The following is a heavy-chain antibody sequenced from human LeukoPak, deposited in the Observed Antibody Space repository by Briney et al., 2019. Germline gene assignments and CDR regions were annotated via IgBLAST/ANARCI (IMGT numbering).Heavy chain of an antibody. V-gene: IGHV4-39*01. Sequence: SETLSLTCTVSGGSISSSSYYWGWNRQPPEKGLEWIGSIYYSGSTYYNPSLKSRVTISVDTSKNQFSLKLSSVTAADTAVYYCARHVYSSSWYYYFDYWGQGTLVTVSS. CDR3: ARHVYSSSWYYYFDY. J-gene: IGHJ4*02. CDR2: IYYSGST. D-gene: IGHD6-13*01. CDR1: GGSISSSSYY.